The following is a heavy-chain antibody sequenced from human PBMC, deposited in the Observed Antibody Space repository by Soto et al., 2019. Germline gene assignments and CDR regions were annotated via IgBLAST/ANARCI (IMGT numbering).Heavy chain of an antibody. V-gene: IGHV4-34*01. Sequence: SETVSLTCAVYGGSFSGCYWSWIRRPPGKGLEWIGEINHSGSTNYNPSLKSRVTISVDTSKNQFSLKLSSVTAADTAVYYCARVVVPAAGYYYYMDVWGKGTTVTVSS. CDR2: INHSGST. CDR1: GGSFSGCY. CDR3: ARVVVPAAGYYYYMDV. J-gene: IGHJ6*03. D-gene: IGHD2-2*01.